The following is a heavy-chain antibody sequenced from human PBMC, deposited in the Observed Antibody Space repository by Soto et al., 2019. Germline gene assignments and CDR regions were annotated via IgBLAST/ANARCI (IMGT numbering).Heavy chain of an antibody. CDR3: AKAARGYSYGLPFDY. CDR1: GFIFINAW. J-gene: IGHJ4*02. CDR2: ISGSGGST. V-gene: IGHV3-23*01. Sequence: GGSLRLSCAASGFIFINAWINWVLQAPGKGLEWVSAISGSGGSTYYADSVKGRFTISRDNSKNTLYLQMNSLRAEDTAVYYCAKAARGYSYGLPFDYWGQGTLVTVSS. D-gene: IGHD5-18*01.